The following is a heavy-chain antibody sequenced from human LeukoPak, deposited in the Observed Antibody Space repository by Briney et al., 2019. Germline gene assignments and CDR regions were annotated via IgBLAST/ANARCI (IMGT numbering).Heavy chain of an antibody. CDR3: ARDYGSGSYMFDP. J-gene: IGHJ5*02. V-gene: IGHV3-48*01. CDR2: ITFNSSII. Sequence: PGGSLRLSCAASGFTFSSYSMHWVRQAPGKGLEWVSFITFNSSIIYYADSVKGRFTISRDNAKNSLYLQMNSLRAEDTAVYYCARDYGSGSYMFDPWGQGTLVTVSS. D-gene: IGHD3-10*01. CDR1: GFTFSSYS.